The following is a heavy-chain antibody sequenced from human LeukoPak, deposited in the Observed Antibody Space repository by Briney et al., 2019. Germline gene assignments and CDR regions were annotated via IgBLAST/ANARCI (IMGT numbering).Heavy chain of an antibody. J-gene: IGHJ4*02. D-gene: IGHD6-13*01. Sequence: GGSLRLSCAASGFTFSSYGMSWVRQAPGKGLEWVSAISGSGGSTYYADSVKGRFTISRDNSKNTLYMEMNSLKPEDTAVYYCAKSGTTSSWSPRVKTYFDYWGQGTLVTVSS. CDR2: ISGSGGST. CDR1: GFTFSSYG. V-gene: IGHV3-23*01. CDR3: AKSGTTSSWSPRVKTYFDY.